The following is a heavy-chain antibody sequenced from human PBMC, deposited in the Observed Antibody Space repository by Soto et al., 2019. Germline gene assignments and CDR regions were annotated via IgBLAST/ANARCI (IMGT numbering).Heavy chain of an antibody. V-gene: IGHV3-23*01. Sequence: GGSMRLSCAASGFTFSISAMSWARKAPGKGLEWVSAISDSGRSTYYADSVKGRLTISRDNFKNTLYLQMNSLRAEDTAVYYCAKDLRWAATMVVDYWGQGTLVTVSS. CDR2: ISDSGRST. D-gene: IGHD5-12*01. CDR3: AKDLRWAATMVVDY. CDR1: GFTFSISA. J-gene: IGHJ4*02.